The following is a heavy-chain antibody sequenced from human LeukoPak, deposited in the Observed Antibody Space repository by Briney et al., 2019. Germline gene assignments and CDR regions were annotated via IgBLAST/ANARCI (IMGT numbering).Heavy chain of an antibody. CDR1: GYTLTELS. V-gene: IGHV1-24*01. CDR3: ATGGYGSGSLDY. CDR2: FDPEDGET. J-gene: IGHJ4*02. Sequence: GASVQVSCKVSGYTLTELSMHWVRQAPGKGLEWMGGFDPEDGETIYAQKFQGRVTMTEDTYTDTAYMKLSSLRSEDTAVYYCATGGYGSGSLDYWGQGTLVTVSS. D-gene: IGHD3-10*01.